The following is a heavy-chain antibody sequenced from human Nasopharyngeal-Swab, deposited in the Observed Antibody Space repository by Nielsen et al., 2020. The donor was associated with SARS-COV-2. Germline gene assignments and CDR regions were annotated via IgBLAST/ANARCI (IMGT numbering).Heavy chain of an antibody. CDR1: GFTFSSYS. V-gene: IGHV3-21*01. D-gene: IGHD2-15*01. J-gene: IGHJ4*02. CDR3: ARPPGYCRGGSCYS. CDR2: ISSSSSYI. Sequence: GESLKISCAASGFTFSSYSMNWVRQAPGKGLEWVSSISSSSSYIYYADSVKGRFTISRDNAKNSLYLQMNSLSAEDTAVYYCARPPGYCRGGSCYSWGQGTLVTVSS.